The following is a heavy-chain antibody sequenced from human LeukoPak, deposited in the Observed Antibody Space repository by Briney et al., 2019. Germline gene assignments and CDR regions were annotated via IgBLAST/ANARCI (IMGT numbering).Heavy chain of an antibody. Sequence: PSETLSLTCTVSGDSISSSSYYWGWIRQPPGKGLEWVSAISGSGGSTYYADSVKGRFTISRDNAKNSLYLQMNSLRAEDTAVYYCARTPQDYDILIAHVWGQGTTVTVSS. CDR3: ARTPQDYDILIAHV. D-gene: IGHD3-9*01. J-gene: IGHJ6*02. CDR1: GDSISSSS. V-gene: IGHV3-21*01. CDR2: ISGSGGST.